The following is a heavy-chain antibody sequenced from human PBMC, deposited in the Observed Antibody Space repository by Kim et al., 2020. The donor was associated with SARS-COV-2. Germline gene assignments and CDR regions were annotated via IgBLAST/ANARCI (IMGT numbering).Heavy chain of an antibody. CDR2: IWYDGSNK. J-gene: IGHJ4*02. CDR1: GFTFSSYG. D-gene: IGHD6-13*01. V-gene: IGHV3-33*01. CDR3: ARDRRGSSSWANFDY. Sequence: GGSLRLSCAASGFTFSSYGMHWVRQAPGKGLEWVAVIWYDGSNKYYADSVKGRFTISRDNSKNTLYLQMNSLRAEDTAVYYCARDRRGSSSWANFDYWGQGTLVTVSS.